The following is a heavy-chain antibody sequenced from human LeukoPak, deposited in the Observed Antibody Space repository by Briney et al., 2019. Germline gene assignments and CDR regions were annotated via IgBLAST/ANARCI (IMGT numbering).Heavy chain of an antibody. CDR3: ARNRYYYGSGNYGVPNWFDP. J-gene: IGHJ5*02. CDR1: GYPISSGYY. Sequence: SETLSLTCTVSGYPISSGYYWGWIRQPPGKGLEWIGSIYHSGSTYYNPSLKSRVTISVDTSKNQFSLKLSSVTAADTAVYYCARNRYYYGSGNYGVPNWFDPWGQGTLVTVSS. D-gene: IGHD3-10*01. CDR2: IYHSGST. V-gene: IGHV4-38-2*02.